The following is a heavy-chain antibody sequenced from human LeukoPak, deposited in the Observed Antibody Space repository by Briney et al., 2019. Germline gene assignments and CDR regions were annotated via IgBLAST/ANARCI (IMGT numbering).Heavy chain of an antibody. J-gene: IGHJ6*02. CDR2: MHYSGST. Sequence: SETLSLTCTVSGXSISSHFWSWIRQPPGKGLEWIGLMHYSGSTNYNPSLKSRVTISVDTSEKQFSLKLSSVTAADTAVYFCARVMTDYDLLTGYPDYYYGMDVWGQGTTVTVSS. D-gene: IGHD3-9*01. V-gene: IGHV4-59*11. CDR3: ARVMTDYDLLTGYPDYYYGMDV. CDR1: GXSISSHF.